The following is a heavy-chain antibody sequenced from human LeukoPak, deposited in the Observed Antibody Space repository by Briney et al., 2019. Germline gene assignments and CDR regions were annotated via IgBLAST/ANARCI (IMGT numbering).Heavy chain of an antibody. CDR3: AREPVLLWFGPA. Sequence: GGSLRLSCAASGFTVSSNYMSWVRQAPGKGLEWVSVIYSGGSTYYADSVKGRFTISRGNSKNTLYLQMNSLRAEDTAVYYCAREPVLLWFGPAWGQGTLVTVSS. J-gene: IGHJ5*02. D-gene: IGHD3-10*01. V-gene: IGHV3-66*02. CDR1: GFTVSSNY. CDR2: IYSGGST.